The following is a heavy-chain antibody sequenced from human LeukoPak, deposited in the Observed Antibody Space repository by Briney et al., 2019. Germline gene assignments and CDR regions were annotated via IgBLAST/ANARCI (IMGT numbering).Heavy chain of an antibody. CDR1: VGSFSDYY. CDR2: IDHGGST. J-gene: IGHJ3*02. CDR3: AREPSVSGAFDI. V-gene: IGHV4-34*01. Sequence: SETLSLTCAVYVGSFSDYYWTWIRQPPGKGLEWIGKIDHGGSTDYNPSLKSRVTISLDTSKNRFSLKLSSVTAADTAIYYCAREPSVSGAFDIWGQGTLVTVSS. D-gene: IGHD2-8*01.